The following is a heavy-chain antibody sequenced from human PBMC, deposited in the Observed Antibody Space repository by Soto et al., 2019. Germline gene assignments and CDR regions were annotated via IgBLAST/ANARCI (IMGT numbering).Heavy chain of an antibody. CDR1: GFTFSSYA. D-gene: IGHD3-10*01. J-gene: IGHJ4*02. Sequence: GGSLRLSCAASGFTFSSYAMSWVRQAPGKGLEWVSAISGSGGSTYYADSVKGRFTISRDNSKNTLYLQMNSLRAEDTAVYYCAKGTSGLWFGELLYYFDYWGQGTLVTVSS. CDR2: ISGSGGST. V-gene: IGHV3-23*01. CDR3: AKGTSGLWFGELLYYFDY.